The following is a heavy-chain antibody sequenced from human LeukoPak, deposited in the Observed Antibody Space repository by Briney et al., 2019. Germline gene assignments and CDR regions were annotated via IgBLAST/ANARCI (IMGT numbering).Heavy chain of an antibody. CDR1: GFTFSSYA. V-gene: IGHV3-23*01. D-gene: IGHD6-13*01. J-gene: IGHJ4*02. CDR3: ARGAEGIAASDSKFDY. CDR2: TSGSGGST. Sequence: PGGSLRLSCAASGFTFSSYAMSWVRQAPGKGLEWVSATSGSGGSTYYADSVKGRFTISRDNSKNTLYLQMNSLRAEDTAVYYCARGAEGIAASDSKFDYWGQGTLVTVSS.